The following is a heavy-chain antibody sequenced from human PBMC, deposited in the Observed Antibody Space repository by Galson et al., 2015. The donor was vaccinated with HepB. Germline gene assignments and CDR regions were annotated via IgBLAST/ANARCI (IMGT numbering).Heavy chain of an antibody. CDR2: INHSGST. V-gene: IGHV4-34*01. CDR1: GGSFSGYY. J-gene: IGHJ6*02. CDR3: ARDPMYYYGVHYYGMDV. D-gene: IGHD3-10*01. Sequence: SETLSLTCAVYGGSFSGYYWSWIRQPPGKGLEWIEEINHSGSTNYNPSLKSRVTISVDTSKNQFSLKLSSVTAADTAVYYCARDPMYYYGVHYYGMDVWGQGTTVTVSS.